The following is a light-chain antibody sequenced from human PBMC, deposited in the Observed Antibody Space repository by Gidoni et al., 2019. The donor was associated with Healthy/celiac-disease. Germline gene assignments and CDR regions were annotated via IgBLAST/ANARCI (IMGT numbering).Light chain of an antibody. CDR3: QQYNSYST. J-gene: IGKJ1*01. Sequence: DIHMTQSPSTLSASVGDRVTITCRASQSSSSWLSWYQQQPGKTPKLLIAKASSLESGAPSRVSGSGSGTEFTLTISSLQPDDFATYYCQQYNSYSTFGQGTKVEIK. CDR2: KAS. CDR1: QSSSSW. V-gene: IGKV1-5*03.